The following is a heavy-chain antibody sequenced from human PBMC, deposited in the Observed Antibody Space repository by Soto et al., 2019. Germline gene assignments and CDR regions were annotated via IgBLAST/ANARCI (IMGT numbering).Heavy chain of an antibody. CDR2: IYYSGST. J-gene: IGHJ4*02. V-gene: IGHV4-59*08. Sequence: SETLSLTCTVSGGSISSYYWSWIRQPPGKGLEWIGYIYYSGSTNYNPSLKSRVTISVDTSKNQFSLKLSSVTAADTAVYYCARHTLPAYYDFWSGYYTGFGYFDYWGQGTLVTVSS. CDR3: ARHTLPAYYDFWSGYYTGFGYFDY. CDR1: GGSISSYY. D-gene: IGHD3-3*01.